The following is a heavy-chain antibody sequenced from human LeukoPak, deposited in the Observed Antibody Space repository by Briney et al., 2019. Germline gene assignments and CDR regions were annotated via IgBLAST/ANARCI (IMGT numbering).Heavy chain of an antibody. D-gene: IGHD6-13*01. CDR3: AKAGPSGYSSSFDAFDI. CDR2: ISGSGGST. V-gene: IGHV3-23*01. J-gene: IGHJ3*02. CDR1: GFTFSSYA. Sequence: PGGSLRLSCAASGFTFSSYAMSWVRQAPGKGLEWVSAISGSGGSTYYADSVKGRFTISRDNSKNTLYLQMNSLRAEDTAVYYCAKAGPSGYSSSFDAFDIWGQGTMVTVSS.